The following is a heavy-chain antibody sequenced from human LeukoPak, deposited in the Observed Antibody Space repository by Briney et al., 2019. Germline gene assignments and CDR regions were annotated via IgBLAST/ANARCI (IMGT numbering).Heavy chain of an antibody. CDR2: INSDGSST. CDR3: ARDLYQLLPYYYYYYYMDV. D-gene: IGHD2-2*01. J-gene: IGHJ6*03. CDR1: GFTFSSYW. Sequence: GGSLRLSCVASGFTFSSYWMHWVRQAPGKGLVWVSRINSDGSSTSYADSVKGRFTISRDNAKNTLYLQMNSLRAEDTAVYYCARDLYQLLPYYYYYYYMDVWGKGTTVTVSS. V-gene: IGHV3-74*01.